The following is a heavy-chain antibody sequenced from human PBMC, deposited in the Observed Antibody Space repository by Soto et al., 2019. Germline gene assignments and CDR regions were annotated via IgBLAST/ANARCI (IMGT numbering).Heavy chain of an antibody. Sequence: QVQLQESGPGLVKPSETLSLTCTVSGGSISSYYWSWIRQPPGKGLEWIGYIYYSGNTNYNPSLKSRVTISVDTSKNQFSLSLSSVTAADTAVYYCARGGYSGYGDHWGQGTLVTVSS. V-gene: IGHV4-59*01. D-gene: IGHD5-12*01. CDR3: ARGGYSGYGDH. CDR1: GGSISSYY. J-gene: IGHJ4*02. CDR2: IYYSGNT.